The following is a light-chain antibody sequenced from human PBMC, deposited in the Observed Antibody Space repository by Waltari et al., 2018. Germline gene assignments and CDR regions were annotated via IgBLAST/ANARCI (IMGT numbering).Light chain of an antibody. CDR2: GQD. CDR3: LSRDTTSTRG. Sequence: SSELTQDPAVSVALGQTVSIPCQGDSLRRYYASWYQQRPGQAPIRILYGQDNRPSGIPDRVSGSNSGNTASLTITGAQAEDEADYYWLSRDTTSTRGFGGGTRLTV. CDR1: SLRRYY. V-gene: IGLV3-19*01. J-gene: IGLJ2*01.